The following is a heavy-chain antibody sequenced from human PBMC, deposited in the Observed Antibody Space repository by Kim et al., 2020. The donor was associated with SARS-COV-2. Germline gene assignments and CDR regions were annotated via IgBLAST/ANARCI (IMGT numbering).Heavy chain of an antibody. J-gene: IGHJ6*02. V-gene: IGHV3-23*01. D-gene: IGHD3-10*01. CDR3: AKAILWFGELPPYYYGMDV. Sequence: GRFTISRDNSKNTLYLQMNSLRAEDTAVYYCAKAILWFGELPPYYYGMDVWGQGTTVTVSS.